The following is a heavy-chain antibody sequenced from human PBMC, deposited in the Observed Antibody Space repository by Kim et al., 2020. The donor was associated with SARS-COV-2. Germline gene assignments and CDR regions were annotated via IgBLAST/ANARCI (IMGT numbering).Heavy chain of an antibody. Sequence: ASVKVSCKASGYTFTSYGISWVRQAPGQGLEWMGWISAYNGNTNYAQKLQGRVTMTTDTSTSTAYMELRSLRSDDTAVYYCARDTGVVVRGGWFDPWGQGTLVTVSS. J-gene: IGHJ5*02. D-gene: IGHD2-15*01. V-gene: IGHV1-18*01. CDR3: ARDTGVVVRGGWFDP. CDR1: GYTFTSYG. CDR2: ISAYNGNT.